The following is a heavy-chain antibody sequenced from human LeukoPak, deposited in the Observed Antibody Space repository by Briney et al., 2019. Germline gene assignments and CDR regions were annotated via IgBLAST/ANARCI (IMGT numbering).Heavy chain of an antibody. V-gene: IGHV1-24*01. CDR3: ATDPGETVPAAKGPRGDYCYGMDV. J-gene: IGHJ6*02. D-gene: IGHD2-2*01. CDR1: GYTLTELS. Sequence: AASVKVSCKVSGYTLTELSMHWVRQAPGKGLEWMGGFDPEDGETIYAQKFQGRVTMTEDTSTDTAYMELNSLRSDDTAVYYCATDPGETVPAAKGPRGDYCYGMDVWGQGTTVTVSS. CDR2: FDPEDGET.